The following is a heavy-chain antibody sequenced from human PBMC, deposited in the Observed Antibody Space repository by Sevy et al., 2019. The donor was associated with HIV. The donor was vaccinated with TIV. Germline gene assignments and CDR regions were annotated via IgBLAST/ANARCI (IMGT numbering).Heavy chain of an antibody. CDR1: GGSISSGNYY. Sequence: SETLSLTCTVSGGSISSGNYYWHWIRQPPGKGLEWIGYISYTGNTYYNPSLKSPVTISVDTSNNQFSLRLTSVTAADTAVYYCARDATGDTSWSVWFDPWGQGTLVTVSS. J-gene: IGHJ5*02. V-gene: IGHV4-30-4*01. CDR3: ARDATGDTSWSVWFDP. CDR2: ISYTGNT. D-gene: IGHD2-2*01.